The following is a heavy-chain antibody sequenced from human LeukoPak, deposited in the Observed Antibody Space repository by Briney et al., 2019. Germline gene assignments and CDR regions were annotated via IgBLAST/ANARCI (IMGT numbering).Heavy chain of an antibody. Sequence: GRSLRLSCAASGFTFEDYAMHRVRHAPGKALEWVSGISWNSGSIGYADSVKGRFTISRDNAKNSLYLQMNSLRAEDTALYYCAKRGRGSSWYGGWFDPWGQGTLVTVSS. CDR2: ISWNSGSI. D-gene: IGHD6-13*01. V-gene: IGHV3-9*01. CDR1: GFTFEDYA. CDR3: AKRGRGSSWYGGWFDP. J-gene: IGHJ5*02.